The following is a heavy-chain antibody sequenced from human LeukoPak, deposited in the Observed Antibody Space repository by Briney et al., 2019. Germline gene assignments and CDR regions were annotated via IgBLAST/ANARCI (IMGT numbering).Heavy chain of an antibody. CDR3: ARFIAAAGYYYYYYMDV. D-gene: IGHD6-13*01. J-gene: IGHJ6*03. CDR1: GFTVSSNY. CDR2: IYSGGST. V-gene: IGHV3-53*01. Sequence: GGSLRLSCAASGFTVSSNYMSWVRQAPGKGLEWVSVIYSGGSTYYADSVKGRFTISRDNSKNTLYLQMNSLRAEDTAAYYCARFIAAAGYYYYYYMDVWGKGTTVTISS.